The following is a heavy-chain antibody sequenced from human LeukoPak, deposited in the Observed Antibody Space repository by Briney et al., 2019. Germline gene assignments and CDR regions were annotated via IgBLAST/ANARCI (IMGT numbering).Heavy chain of an antibody. Sequence: SETLSLTCTVSGGSISSYYWSWIRQPPGKGLEWIGYICYSGSTNYNPSLKSRVTISVDTSKNQFSLKLSSVTAADTAVYYCARADVLLWFGELFYWGQGTLVTVSS. J-gene: IGHJ4*02. CDR2: ICYSGST. D-gene: IGHD3-10*01. CDR1: GGSISSYY. CDR3: ARADVLLWFGELFY. V-gene: IGHV4-59*01.